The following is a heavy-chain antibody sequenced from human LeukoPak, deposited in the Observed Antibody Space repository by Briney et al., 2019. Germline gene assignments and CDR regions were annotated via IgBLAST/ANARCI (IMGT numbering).Heavy chain of an antibody. CDR2: ISYDGSNK. Sequence: GGSLRLSCADSGFTFSSYGMHWVRQAPGKGLKWVAVISYDGSNKYYADSVKGRFTISRDNSKNTLYLQMNSLRAEDTAVYYCATELNYDILTGYSFDYWGQGTLVTVSS. D-gene: IGHD3-9*01. V-gene: IGHV3-30*03. CDR3: ATELNYDILTGYSFDY. J-gene: IGHJ4*02. CDR1: GFTFSSYG.